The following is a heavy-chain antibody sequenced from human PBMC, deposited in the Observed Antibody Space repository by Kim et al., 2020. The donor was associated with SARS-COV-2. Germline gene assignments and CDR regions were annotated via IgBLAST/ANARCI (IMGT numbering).Heavy chain of an antibody. CDR2: ISYDGSNK. D-gene: IGHD2-15*01. Sequence: GGSLRLSCAASGFTFSSYAMHWVRQAPGKGLEWVAVISYDGSNKYYTDSVKGRFTISRDNSKNTLYPQMNSLRAEDTAVYYCARAGWSEMNSPNWFDPWGQGTLVTVSS. CDR3: ARAGWSEMNSPNWFDP. J-gene: IGHJ5*02. V-gene: IGHV3-30*04. CDR1: GFTFSSYA.